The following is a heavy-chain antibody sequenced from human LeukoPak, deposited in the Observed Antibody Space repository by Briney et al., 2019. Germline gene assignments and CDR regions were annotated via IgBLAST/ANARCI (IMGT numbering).Heavy chain of an antibody. CDR2: IRQDGSEK. J-gene: IGHJ6*02. CDR1: GFTFNNYW. CDR3: ARAMDV. Sequence: GGSLRLSCAASGFTFNNYWMTWVRQAPGKGLQWVANIRQDGSEKHYVDSVKGRFTVSRDNAKNSLYLQMNSLRAEDTAVYYCARAMDVWGQGTTVTVSS. V-gene: IGHV3-7*04.